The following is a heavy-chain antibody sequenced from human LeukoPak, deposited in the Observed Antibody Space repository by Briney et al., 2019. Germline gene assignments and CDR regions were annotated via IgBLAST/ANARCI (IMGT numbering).Heavy chain of an antibody. D-gene: IGHD4-11*01. CDR3: ARFRETTVAPDAFDI. Sequence: SVKVSCKASGGTFSSYTISWVRQAPGQALEWMGRIIPILGIANYAQKFQGRVTITADKSTSTAYMELSSLRSEDTAVYYCARFRETTVAPDAFDIWGQGTMVTVSS. J-gene: IGHJ3*02. CDR1: GGTFSSYT. CDR2: IIPILGIA. V-gene: IGHV1-69*02.